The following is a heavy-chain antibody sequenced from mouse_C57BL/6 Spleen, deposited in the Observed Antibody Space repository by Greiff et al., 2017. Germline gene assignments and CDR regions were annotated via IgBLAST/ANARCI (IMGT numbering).Heavy chain of an antibody. CDR1: GYTFTSYW. Sequence: QVQLQQPGAELVRPGSSVKLSCKASGYTFTSYWMHWVKQRPIQGLEWIGNIDPSDSETHYNQKFKDKATLTVDKSSSTAYMQLSSLTSEDSAVYYCGRGNDGYYEWYFDVWGTGTTVTVSS. D-gene: IGHD2-3*01. CDR2: IDPSDSET. J-gene: IGHJ1*03. CDR3: GRGNDGYYEWYFDV. V-gene: IGHV1-52*01.